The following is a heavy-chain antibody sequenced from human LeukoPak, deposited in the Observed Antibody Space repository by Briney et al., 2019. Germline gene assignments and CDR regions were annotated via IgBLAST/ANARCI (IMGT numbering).Heavy chain of an antibody. CDR1: GFTFSNYA. CDR3: AKKAHYDAYAKYFDY. D-gene: IGHD4-17*01. Sequence: GGSLRLSCAASGFTFSNYAMTWVRQAPGKGLEWVSILSDSGVYTYYADSVKGRFTISRDNSNNMLYLQMNSLRAEDTAVYYCAKKAHYDAYAKYFDYWGQGTLITVSS. V-gene: IGHV3-23*01. J-gene: IGHJ4*02. CDR2: LSDSGVYT.